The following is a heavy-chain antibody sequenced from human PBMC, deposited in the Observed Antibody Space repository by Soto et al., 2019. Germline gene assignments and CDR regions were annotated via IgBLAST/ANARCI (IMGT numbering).Heavy chain of an antibody. Sequence: PGGSLRLSCAASGFTVSSNYMSWVRQAPGKGLGWVSVIYSGGSTYYADSVKGRFTISRDNSKNTLYLQMNSLRAEDTAVYYCARGGEGIAAAIDYWGQGTLVTVSS. V-gene: IGHV3-53*01. J-gene: IGHJ4*02. CDR3: ARGGEGIAAAIDY. D-gene: IGHD6-13*01. CDR2: IYSGGST. CDR1: GFTVSSNY.